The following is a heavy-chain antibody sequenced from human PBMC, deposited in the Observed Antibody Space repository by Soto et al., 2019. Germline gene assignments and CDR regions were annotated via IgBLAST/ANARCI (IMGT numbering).Heavy chain of an antibody. V-gene: IGHV4-59*01. CDR1: GGSISSYY. J-gene: IGHJ4*02. CDR2: IYYSGST. D-gene: IGHD3-16*01. Sequence: QVQLQESGPGLVKPSETLSLTCTVSGGSISSYYWSWIRQPPGKGLEWIGYIYYSGSTNYNPSLKSRVTISVDTSKNQFSLKLSSVTAADTAVYYCARAWGYYFDYWAREPWSPSPQ. CDR3: ARAWGYYFDY.